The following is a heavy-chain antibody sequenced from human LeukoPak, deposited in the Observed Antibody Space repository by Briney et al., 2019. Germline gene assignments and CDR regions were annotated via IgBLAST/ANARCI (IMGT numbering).Heavy chain of an antibody. CDR2: ISSSSIYI. D-gene: IGHD6-13*01. CDR1: GFTFSSYS. V-gene: IGHV3-21*01. CDR3: ARDLPSSDAFDI. J-gene: IGHJ3*02. Sequence: GGSLRLSCAASGFTFSSYSMNWVRQAPGKGLEWVSSISSSSIYIYYADSVKGRFTISRDNAKNSLYLQMNSLRAEDTAVYYCARDLPSSDAFDIWGQGTMVTVSS.